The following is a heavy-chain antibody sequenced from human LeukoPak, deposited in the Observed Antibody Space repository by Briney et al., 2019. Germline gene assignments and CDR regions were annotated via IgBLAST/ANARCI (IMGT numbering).Heavy chain of an antibody. J-gene: IGHJ4*02. D-gene: IGHD3-10*01. V-gene: IGHV3-23*01. CDR1: GSNVVTNG. Sequence: LTGRSLTPSCAAAGSNVVTNGTGSVSPHRRDWRELGSSISVGGPITNHADSVNGRFTISRANAMGTLYLQMNSLRAYDTAVYYCAKDRFDGSGSQFDSWGQGSLVIVSS. CDR2: ISVGGPIT. CDR3: AKDRFDGSGSQFDS.